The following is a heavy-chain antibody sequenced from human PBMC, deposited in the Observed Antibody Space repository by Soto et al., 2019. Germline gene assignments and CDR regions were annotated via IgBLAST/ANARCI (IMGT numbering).Heavy chain of an antibody. J-gene: IGHJ6*02. CDR2: IYYSGST. Sequence: FETLSHTCTVSGGSIISSSYYWSRKRQPPGKGLEWIGCIYYSGSTYYNPSLKSRVTISVDTSKNQFSLKLSSVTAADTAVYYCARQLSSFGSGYYYGMDVWGQGTTVTVSS. D-gene: IGHD3-10*01. CDR3: ARQLSSFGSGYYYGMDV. CDR1: GGSIISSSYY. V-gene: IGHV4-39*01.